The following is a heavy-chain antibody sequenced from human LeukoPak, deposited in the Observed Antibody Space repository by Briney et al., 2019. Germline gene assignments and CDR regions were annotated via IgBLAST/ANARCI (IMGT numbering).Heavy chain of an antibody. CDR3: ARRQQLALMDY. V-gene: IGHV3-30*03. D-gene: IGHD6-13*01. CDR1: GFTVSSND. CDR2: ISYDGSNK. Sequence: GGSLRLSCAASGFTVSSNDMSWVRQAPGKGLEWVAVISYDGSNKYYADSVKGRFTISRDNSKNTLYLQMNSLRAEDTAVYYCARRQQLALMDYWGQGTLVTVSS. J-gene: IGHJ4*02.